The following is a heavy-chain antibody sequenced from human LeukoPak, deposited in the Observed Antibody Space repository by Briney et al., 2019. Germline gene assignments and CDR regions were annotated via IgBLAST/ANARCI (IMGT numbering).Heavy chain of an antibody. J-gene: IGHJ4*02. D-gene: IGHD3-10*01. Sequence: AGGSLRLSCAASGFTVSSNYMSWVRQAPGKGLEWVSVTYSGGSTYYADSVKGRFTISRDNSKNTLYLQMNSPRAEDTAVYYCATLEIWFGELPRELDYWGQGTLVTVSS. CDR3: ATLEIWFGELPRELDY. V-gene: IGHV3-53*01. CDR2: TYSGGST. CDR1: GFTVSSNY.